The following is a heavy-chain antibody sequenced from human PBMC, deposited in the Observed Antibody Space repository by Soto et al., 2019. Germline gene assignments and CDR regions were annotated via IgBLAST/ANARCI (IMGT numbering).Heavy chain of an antibody. V-gene: IGHV4-59*01. CDR2: IDYSGST. Sequence: QPPGKGLEWIGHIDYSGSTNYNPSLKSRVTISVDTSKNQFSLKLSSVTAADTAVYFFFQAEDGIRAVRSVSAFLLNRSTDL. J-gene: IGHJ2*01. CDR3: FQAEDGIRAVRSVSAFLLNRSTDL. D-gene: IGHD2-2*01.